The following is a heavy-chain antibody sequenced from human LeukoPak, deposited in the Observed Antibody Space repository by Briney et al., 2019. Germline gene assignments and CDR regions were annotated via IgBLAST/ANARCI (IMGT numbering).Heavy chain of an antibody. CDR3: ARTGWDILNWFDP. J-gene: IGHJ5*02. V-gene: IGHV1-18*01. CDR1: GYTFTSYG. Sequence: ASVKVSCKASGYTFTSYGISWVRQAPGQGLEWMGWISPYNGNTHYAQKVQGRVTLTTDTSTSTAYMELRSLRSDDTAVYYCARTGWDILNWFDPWGQGTLVTVSS. CDR2: ISPYNGNT. D-gene: IGHD2-15*01.